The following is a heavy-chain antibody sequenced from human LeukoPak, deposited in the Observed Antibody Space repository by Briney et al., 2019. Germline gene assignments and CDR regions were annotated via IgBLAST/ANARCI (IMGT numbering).Heavy chain of an antibody. CDR3: AREVSEGFDF. J-gene: IGHJ4*02. Sequence: GGSLRLSCAASGFTFSSYAMSWVRQAPGKGLEWVSGIIANGVNTYYADSVQGRFTISRDNSKNTLYLQMNSLRAEDTALYYCAREVSEGFDFWGQGTLVTVSS. CDR2: IIANGVNT. CDR1: GFTFSSYA. D-gene: IGHD3-22*01. V-gene: IGHV3-23*01.